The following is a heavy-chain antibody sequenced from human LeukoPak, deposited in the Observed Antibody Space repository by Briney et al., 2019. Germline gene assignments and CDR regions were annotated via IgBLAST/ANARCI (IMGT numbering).Heavy chain of an antibody. J-gene: IGHJ4*02. Sequence: GESLKISCKASGYSFTTYWIGWVRQMPGKGLEWMGIIYPADSAAHYSPSFQGQVTISVDKSINTAYLQWSSLKASDTAMYYCARAGAIAARPFNYWGQGTLVTVSS. V-gene: IGHV5-51*01. CDR3: ARAGAIAARPFNY. D-gene: IGHD6-6*01. CDR1: GYSFTTYW. CDR2: IYPADSAA.